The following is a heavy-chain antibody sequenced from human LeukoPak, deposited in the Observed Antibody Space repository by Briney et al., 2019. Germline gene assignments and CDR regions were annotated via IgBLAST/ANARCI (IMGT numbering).Heavy chain of an antibody. CDR2: IKQDGSEK. Sequence: GGSLRLSCAASGFTFSSYWMSWVRQAPGKGLEWVANIKQDGSEKYYVDSVKGRFTISRDNAKNSLYLQMNSLRAEDTAVYYCARVQVDAVGATEDAFDIWGQGTMVTVSS. CDR3: ARVQVDAVGATEDAFDI. D-gene: IGHD1-26*01. CDR1: GFTFSSYW. J-gene: IGHJ3*02. V-gene: IGHV3-7*03.